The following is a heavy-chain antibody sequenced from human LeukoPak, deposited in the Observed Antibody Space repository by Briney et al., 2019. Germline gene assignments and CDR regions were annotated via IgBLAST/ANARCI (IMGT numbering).Heavy chain of an antibody. D-gene: IGHD3-10*01. CDR1: GFTFSSYG. Sequence: GGSLRLSCAASGFTFSSYGMHWVRQAPGKGLEWVAVIWYDGSNKYYADSVKGRFTISRDNSKNTLYLQMNSLRAEDTAVYYCAKRGEYAPTEGYYYYYMDVWGKGTTVTVSS. CDR3: AKRGEYAPTEGYYYYYMDV. J-gene: IGHJ6*03. CDR2: IWYDGSNK. V-gene: IGHV3-33*06.